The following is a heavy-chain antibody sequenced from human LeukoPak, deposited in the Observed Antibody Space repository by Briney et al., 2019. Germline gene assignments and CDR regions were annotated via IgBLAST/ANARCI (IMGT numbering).Heavy chain of an antibody. CDR1: GFTFSSYA. V-gene: IGHV3-7*01. CDR2: IKQDGSEK. CDR3: ARGLDY. J-gene: IGHJ4*02. Sequence: PGGSLRLSCAASGFTFSSYAMSWVRQAPGKGLEWVANIKQDGSEKYYVDSVKGRFTISRGNAKNSLYLQMNSLRAEDTAVYYCARGLDYWGQGTLVTVSS.